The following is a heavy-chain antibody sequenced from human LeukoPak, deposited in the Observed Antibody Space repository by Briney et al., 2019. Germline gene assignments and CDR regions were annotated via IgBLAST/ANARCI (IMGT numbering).Heavy chain of an antibody. Sequence: PGRSLRLSCAASGFTFSSYGMHWVRQAPGKGLEWVAVIWYGGSNKYYADSVKGRFTISRDNSKNSLYLQMNSLRAEDTAVYYCAKVSSSWYYFDYWGQGTLVTVSS. CDR2: IWYGGSNK. J-gene: IGHJ4*02. D-gene: IGHD6-13*01. CDR3: AKVSSSWYYFDY. V-gene: IGHV3-30*18. CDR1: GFTFSSYG.